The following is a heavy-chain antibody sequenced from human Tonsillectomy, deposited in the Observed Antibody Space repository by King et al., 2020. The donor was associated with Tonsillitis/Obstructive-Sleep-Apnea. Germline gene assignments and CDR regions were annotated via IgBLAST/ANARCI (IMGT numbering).Heavy chain of an antibody. CDR2: IWYEGSNK. D-gene: IGHD6-19*01. Sequence: VQLVESGGGVVQPGRSLRLSCAASGFPFSNFGMHWVRQAPGKGLEWVAVIWYEGSNKYYSESVKGRFTIARDNSKNTLYLQMNSLRVEDTAVYYCARDPSHRGIAVAHEGFDIWGHGTMVTVSS. V-gene: IGHV3-33*01. CDR3: ARDPSHRGIAVAHEGFDI. CDR1: GFPFSNFG. J-gene: IGHJ3*02.